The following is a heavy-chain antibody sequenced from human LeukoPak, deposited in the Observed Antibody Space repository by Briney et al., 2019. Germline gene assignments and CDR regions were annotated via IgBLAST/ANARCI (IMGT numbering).Heavy chain of an antibody. CDR3: ARRPRGYFDY. Sequence: SETLSLTCTVSGASISTSSYYWAWIRQPPGKELEWIGTIYYIGNTFYNPSLKSRVTISVDTSRNQFSLKLNSVTAADTAVYYCARRPRGYFDYWGQGTLVTVSS. CDR1: GASISTSSYY. D-gene: IGHD1-26*01. J-gene: IGHJ4*02. V-gene: IGHV4-39*01. CDR2: IYYIGNT.